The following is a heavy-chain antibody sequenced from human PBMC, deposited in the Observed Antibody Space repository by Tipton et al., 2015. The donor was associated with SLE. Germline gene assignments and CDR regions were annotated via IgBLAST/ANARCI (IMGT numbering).Heavy chain of an antibody. D-gene: IGHD3/OR15-3a*01. Sequence: TLSLTCIVSGGSIKNHYWGWIRQPPGKGLEWIGSMYYRGSTYYNPSLESRVTMSLDTSKNQFSLKLNSVTAADTAVYYCARQRGYNYGLYNWFDPWGQGTLVTVSS. CDR3: ARQRGYNYGLYNWFDP. V-gene: IGHV4-39*07. J-gene: IGHJ5*02. CDR2: MYYRGST. CDR1: GGSIKNHY.